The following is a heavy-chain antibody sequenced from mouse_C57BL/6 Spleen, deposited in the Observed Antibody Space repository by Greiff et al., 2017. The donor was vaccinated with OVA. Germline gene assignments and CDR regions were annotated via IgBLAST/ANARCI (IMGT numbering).Heavy chain of an antibody. Sequence: QVQLQQPGAELVKPGASVKLSCKASGYTFTSYWMHWVKQRPGQGLEWIGMIHPNSGSTNYNEKFKSKATLTVDKSSSTAYMQLSSLTSEDSAVYYGARPLTVVAPYYAMDYWGQGTSVTVSS. CDR3: ARPLTVVAPYYAMDY. J-gene: IGHJ4*01. V-gene: IGHV1-64*01. CDR1: GYTFTSYW. D-gene: IGHD1-1*01. CDR2: IHPNSGST.